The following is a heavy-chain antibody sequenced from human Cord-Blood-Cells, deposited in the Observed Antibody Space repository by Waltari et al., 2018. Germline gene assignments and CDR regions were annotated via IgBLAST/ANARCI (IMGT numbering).Heavy chain of an antibody. CDR2: TCPCDLDT. CDR1: GYSFTSYW. CDR3: ARPIAAAGTTTDAFDI. Sequence: EVQLVQSGAEVKKPGESLKISCKGSGYSFTSYWIGWVRQMPGKGLEWMGITCPCDLDTRYRPSFQGQVTISADKSISTAYLQWSSLKASDTAMYYCARPIAAAGTTTDAFDIWGQGTMVTVSS. J-gene: IGHJ3*02. D-gene: IGHD6-13*01. V-gene: IGHV5-51*01.